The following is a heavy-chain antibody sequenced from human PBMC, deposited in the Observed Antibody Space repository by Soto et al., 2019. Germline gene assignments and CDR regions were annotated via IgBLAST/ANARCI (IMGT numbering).Heavy chain of an antibody. Sequence: PSETLSLTCAVSRGSISSTNWWSWVRQPPGKGLEWIGEIYHGRSTDYNPSLKSRVTMSIDKSKNQCSLRLTSVTAADTAVYYCARGPSTVTTLYWGQGTLVTVSS. D-gene: IGHD4-17*01. CDR1: RGSISSTNW. CDR2: IYHGRST. CDR3: ARGPSTVTTLY. V-gene: IGHV4-4*02. J-gene: IGHJ4*02.